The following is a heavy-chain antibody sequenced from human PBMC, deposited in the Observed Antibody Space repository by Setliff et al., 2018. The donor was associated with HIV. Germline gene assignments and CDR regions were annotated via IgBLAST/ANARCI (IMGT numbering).Heavy chain of an antibody. D-gene: IGHD3-22*01. V-gene: IGHV4-61*02. CDR2: IYTSGST. CDR1: GGSISSASYY. CDR3: ARAISPQYYGSSGYYLA. J-gene: IGHJ5*02. Sequence: PSETLSLTCTVSGGSISSASYYWSWIRQPAGKGLEWIGRIYTSGSTNYTPSLKSRVTIPVDTSKNQFSLKLNSVTAADTAVYYCARAISPQYYGSSGYYLAWGQGTLVTVSS.